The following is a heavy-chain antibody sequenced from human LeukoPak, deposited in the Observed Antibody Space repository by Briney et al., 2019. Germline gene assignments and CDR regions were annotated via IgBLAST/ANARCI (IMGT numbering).Heavy chain of an antibody. J-gene: IGHJ4*02. V-gene: IGHV4-31*03. Sequence: SETLSLTCTVSGGSISSGGYYWSWIRQHPGKGLEWIGYIYYSGSTYYNPSLKSRVTISVDTSKNQFSLKLSSVTAADTAVYYCARGTRVAAIFDYWGQGTLVTVS. CDR1: GGSISSGGYY. CDR2: IYYSGST. CDR3: ARGTRVAAIFDY. D-gene: IGHD2-15*01.